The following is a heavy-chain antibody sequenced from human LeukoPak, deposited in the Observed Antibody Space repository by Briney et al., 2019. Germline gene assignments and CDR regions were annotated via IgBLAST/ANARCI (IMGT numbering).Heavy chain of an antibody. CDR2: IYYSGST. CDR1: GGSISSGGYY. J-gene: IGHJ4*02. CDR3: ARVGIAVADT. V-gene: IGHV4-31*03. Sequence: SETLSLTCTVSGGSISSGGYYWSWIRQHPGKGLEWIGYIYYSGSTYYNPSLKSRVTISVDTSKNQFSLKLSSVTAADTAVYYCARVGIAVADTWGQGTLVTVSS. D-gene: IGHD6-19*01.